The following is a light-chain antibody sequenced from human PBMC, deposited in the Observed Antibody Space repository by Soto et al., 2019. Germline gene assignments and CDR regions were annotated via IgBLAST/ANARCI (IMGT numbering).Light chain of an antibody. CDR1: QGISNY. J-gene: IGKJ4*01. CDR2: PAA. Sequence: DTQLTQSPSFLSASVGDRVTITCRASQGISNYLAWYQQKPGKAPKLLIYPAATLQSGVPSRFSGSGSGTEFTLTIGSLQPEDFATCYCQELNSYPFAFGGGTKVDI. CDR3: QELNSYPFA. V-gene: IGKV1-9*01.